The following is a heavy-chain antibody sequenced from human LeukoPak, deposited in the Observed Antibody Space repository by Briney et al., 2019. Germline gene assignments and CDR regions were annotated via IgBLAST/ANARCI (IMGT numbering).Heavy chain of an antibody. CDR2: ISYDGSNK. CDR3: AKGRGYYYNMDV. D-gene: IGHD3-16*01. Sequence: GGSLRLSCAASGFTFSSYSMNWVRQAPGKGLEWVALISYDGSNKYYADSVKGRFTISRDNSKNTLYLQMNSLRAEDTAVYYCAKGRGYYYNMDVWGKGTTVTVSS. CDR1: GFTFSSYS. J-gene: IGHJ6*03. V-gene: IGHV3-30*18.